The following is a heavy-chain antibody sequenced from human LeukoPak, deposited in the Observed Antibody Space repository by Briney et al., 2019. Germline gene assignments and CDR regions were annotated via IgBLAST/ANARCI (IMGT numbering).Heavy chain of an antibody. D-gene: IGHD3-10*01. CDR2: ISYHGSEK. Sequence: GTSLRLSCAASGFTFSSYAMHWVRQSPDKGLEWVALISYHGSEKYYADSVKGRFTISRDNSKNTLYLQMNSVRVEDTAVYFCAKDVKMFRGPMIMRHFDYWGQGTLVTVSS. V-gene: IGHV3-30-3*02. CDR1: GFTFSSYA. CDR3: AKDVKMFRGPMIMRHFDY. J-gene: IGHJ4*02.